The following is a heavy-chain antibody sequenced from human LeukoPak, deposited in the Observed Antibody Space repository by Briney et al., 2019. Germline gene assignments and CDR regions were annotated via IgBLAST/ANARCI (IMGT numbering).Heavy chain of an antibody. CDR1: GGTFSSYA. J-gene: IGHJ5*02. V-gene: IGHV1-69*05. CDR2: IIPIFGTA. D-gene: IGHD3-9*01. Sequence: GASVKVSCKASGGTFSSYAISWVRQAPGQGFEWMGGIIPIFGTANYAQKFQGRVTITRDTSASTAYMELSSLRSEDTAVYYCARETRYPYDILTGFNWFDPWGQGTLVTVSS. CDR3: ARETRYPYDILTGFNWFDP.